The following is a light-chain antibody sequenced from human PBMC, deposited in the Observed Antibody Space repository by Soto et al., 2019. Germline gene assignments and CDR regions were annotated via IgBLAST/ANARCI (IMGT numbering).Light chain of an antibody. J-gene: IGLJ3*02. CDR1: ISDVGSYNL. V-gene: IGLV2-23*01. CDR2: EGS. CDR3: CSYAGISTLL. Sequence: QSALTQPASLSGSPGQSITISCTGTISDVGSYNLVSWYQQHPGKAPKLMIYEGSKRPSGVSNRFSGSKSGNTASLTISGLQAEDEADYYCCSYAGISTLLFGGGTKLTVL.